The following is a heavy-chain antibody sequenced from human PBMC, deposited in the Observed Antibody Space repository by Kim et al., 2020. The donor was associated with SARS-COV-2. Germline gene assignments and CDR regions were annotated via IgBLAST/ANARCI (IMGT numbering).Heavy chain of an antibody. CDR2: GSQK. CDR3: ARGRGVDY. J-gene: IGHJ4*02. Sequence: GSQKYYADSAKGRFTISRDNAKNSVYLQMNSLRGEDTAVYYCARGRGVDYWGQGTLVTVSS. V-gene: IGHV3-7*04.